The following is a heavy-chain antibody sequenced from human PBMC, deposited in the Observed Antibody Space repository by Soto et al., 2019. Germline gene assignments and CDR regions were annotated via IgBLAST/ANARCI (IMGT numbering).Heavy chain of an antibody. Sequence: GASVKVSCKASGYTFTNYGISWVRQAPGQGLEWMGWINTYNGNTNHAQKLQGRVTMTTDTSTSTAYMELRSLRSDDTAVYYCARVVGSGTYYNQYNWFDPWGQGTLVTVSS. CDR2: INTYNGNT. V-gene: IGHV1-18*01. CDR3: ARVVGSGTYYNQYNWFDP. D-gene: IGHD3-10*01. CDR1: GYTFTNYG. J-gene: IGHJ5*02.